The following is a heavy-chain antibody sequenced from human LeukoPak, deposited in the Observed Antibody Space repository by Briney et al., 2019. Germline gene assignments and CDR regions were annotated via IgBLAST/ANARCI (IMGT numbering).Heavy chain of an antibody. Sequence: GGSLRLSCAASGFTFNSYAMSWVRQAPGKGLEWVSAISGRGGGTYYADSVKGRFTISRDNSKNTLYLQMNSLRAEDTAVYYCAKTLAVASFLFDYWGQGTLVTVSS. CDR3: AKTLAVASFLFDY. D-gene: IGHD6-19*01. J-gene: IGHJ4*02. V-gene: IGHV3-23*01. CDR1: GFTFNSYA. CDR2: ISGRGGGT.